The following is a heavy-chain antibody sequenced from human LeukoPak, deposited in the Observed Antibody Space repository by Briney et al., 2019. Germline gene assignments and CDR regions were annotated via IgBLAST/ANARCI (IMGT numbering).Heavy chain of an antibody. J-gene: IGHJ4*02. V-gene: IGHV1-3*01. D-gene: IGHD3-10*01. Sequence: ASVKVSCKASGYTFTHYSIHWLRQAPGQSLEWMGWINVDNDNTIYSQNFQGRVTITRDTSANTAYMELSSLRTEDTAVYYCAREGYYGSGSYNYWGQGTLVTVSS. CDR1: GYTFTHYS. CDR3: AREGYYGSGSYNY. CDR2: INVDNDNT.